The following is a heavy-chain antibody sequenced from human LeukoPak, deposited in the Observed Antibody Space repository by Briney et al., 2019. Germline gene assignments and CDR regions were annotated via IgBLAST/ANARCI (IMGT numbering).Heavy chain of an antibody. CDR1: GGSISSGGYS. J-gene: IGHJ3*02. D-gene: IGHD6-6*01. V-gene: IGHV4-30-2*01. Sequence: SETLSLTCAVSGGSISSGGYSWSWIRQPPVKGLEWIGYIYHSGSTYYNPSPKSRVTISVDRSKNQFSLKLSSVTAADTAVYYCASPIEYSSSGDAFDIWGQGTMVTVS. CDR3: ASPIEYSSSGDAFDI. CDR2: IYHSGST.